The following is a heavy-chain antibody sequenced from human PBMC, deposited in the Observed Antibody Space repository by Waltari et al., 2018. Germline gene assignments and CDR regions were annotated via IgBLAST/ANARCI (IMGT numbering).Heavy chain of an antibody. Sequence: QVQLQQWGAGLLKPSETLSLTCAVYGGSFSGYYWSWIRQPPGKGLEWIGEINHSGSTNYNPSLKSRVTISVDTSKNQFSLKLSSVTAADTAVYYCARVGYCSGGSCYFYVDYMDVWGKGTTVTVSS. CDR1: GGSFSGYY. CDR3: ARVGYCSGGSCYFYVDYMDV. D-gene: IGHD2-15*01. CDR2: INHSGST. V-gene: IGHV4-34*01. J-gene: IGHJ6*03.